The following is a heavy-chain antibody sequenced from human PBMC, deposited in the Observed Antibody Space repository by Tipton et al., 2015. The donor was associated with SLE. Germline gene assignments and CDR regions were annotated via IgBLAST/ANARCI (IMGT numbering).Heavy chain of an antibody. CDR3: AREFLNPVTTVHYYFDL. CDR2: IYTNEKN. D-gene: IGHD4-11*01. CDR1: GGSISSYY. Sequence: TLSLTCTVSGGSISSYYWSWIRQPAGGGLEWIGRIYTNEKNNYNPSLKSRVTMSVDTSKNHFSLKLISVTAADTAVYYCAREFLNPVTTVHYYFDLWGRGTLVTVSS. J-gene: IGHJ2*01. V-gene: IGHV4-4*07.